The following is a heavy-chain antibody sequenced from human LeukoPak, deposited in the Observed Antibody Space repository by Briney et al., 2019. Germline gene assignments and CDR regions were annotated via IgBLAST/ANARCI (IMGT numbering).Heavy chain of an antibody. D-gene: IGHD2-15*01. CDR3: AGLVVVAATNWLDP. CDR1: GGTFSSYA. V-gene: IGHV1-69*04. CDR2: IIPILGIA. Sequence: GASVRVSCKASGGTFSSYAISWVRQAPGQGLEWMGRIIPILGIANYAQKFQGRVTITADKSTSTAYMELSSLRSEDTAVYYCAGLVVVAATNWLDPWGQGTLVTVSS. J-gene: IGHJ5*02.